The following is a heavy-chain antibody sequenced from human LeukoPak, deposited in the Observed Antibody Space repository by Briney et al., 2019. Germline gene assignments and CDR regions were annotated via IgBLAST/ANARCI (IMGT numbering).Heavy chain of an antibody. CDR1: GGAFSGYY. V-gene: IGHV4-34*01. D-gene: IGHD6-6*01. J-gene: IGHJ6*03. CDR3: ARGPRHIATRLYQYYYMDV. CDR2: INHSGST. Sequence: SETLSLTCTVYGGAFSGYYWSWIGQPPGKGLEWRGEINHSGSTNDNPSLKSRGTVTVDTSKSQCSLKLSSVTAADPAVYYCARGPRHIATRLYQYYYMDVWGKGTTVTVSS.